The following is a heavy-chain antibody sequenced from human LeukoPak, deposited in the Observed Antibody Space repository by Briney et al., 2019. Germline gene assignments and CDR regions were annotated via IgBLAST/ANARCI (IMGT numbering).Heavy chain of an antibody. Sequence: GASVKVSCKASGYTFTSYGISWARQAPGQGLEWMGWISAYNGNTNYAQKLQGRVTMTTDTSTSTAYMELRSLRSDDTAVYYCARTYSPTYYDFWSGLGFVAPYYWGQGTLVTVSS. CDR2: ISAYNGNT. J-gene: IGHJ4*02. CDR1: GYTFTSYG. CDR3: ARTYSPTYYDFWSGLGFVAPYY. D-gene: IGHD3-3*01. V-gene: IGHV1-18*01.